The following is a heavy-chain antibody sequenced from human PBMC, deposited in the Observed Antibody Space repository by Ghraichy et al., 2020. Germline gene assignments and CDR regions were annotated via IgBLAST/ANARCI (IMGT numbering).Heavy chain of an antibody. Sequence: GGSLRLSCAASGFTFSGFSMNWVRQAPGKGLEWLSYITSSNRTISYADSVKGRFTISRDNAKNSLYLEMKSLTDEDTAVYYCARGSRVVRFFYYDGMDVWGQGTTVTVSS. V-gene: IGHV3-48*02. CDR2: ITSSNRTI. CDR1: GFTFSGFS. CDR3: ARGSRVVRFFYYDGMDV. J-gene: IGHJ6*02. D-gene: IGHD4-23*01.